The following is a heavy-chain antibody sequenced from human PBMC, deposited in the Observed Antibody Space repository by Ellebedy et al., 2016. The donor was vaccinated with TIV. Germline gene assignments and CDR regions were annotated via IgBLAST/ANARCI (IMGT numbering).Heavy chain of an antibody. Sequence: ASVKVSCXASGYTFIDYGIHWVRQAPAQGLEWVGRIHPNTGDTYYAQKFQGRVTMTRDTSINTVYMEMRSLTSDDTAVYYCARDFYGTYEYWGQGTLVTVSS. D-gene: IGHD2/OR15-2a*01. V-gene: IGHV1-2*02. CDR1: GYTFIDYG. CDR3: ARDFYGTYEY. CDR2: IHPNTGDT. J-gene: IGHJ4*02.